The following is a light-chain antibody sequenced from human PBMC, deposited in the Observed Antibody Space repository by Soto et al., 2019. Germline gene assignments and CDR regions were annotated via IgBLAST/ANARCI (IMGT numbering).Light chain of an antibody. Sequence: EIVMTQSPATLSVSPGERATLSCRASQSVSSTLAWYQQKPGQAPRLLIHGAFTRATGIPDRFSGSGSGTDFTLTISTLEPEDFALYYCQQYGNSPLTFGGGTKVDIK. V-gene: IGKV3-15*01. CDR1: QSVSST. J-gene: IGKJ4*01. CDR3: QQYGNSPLT. CDR2: GAF.